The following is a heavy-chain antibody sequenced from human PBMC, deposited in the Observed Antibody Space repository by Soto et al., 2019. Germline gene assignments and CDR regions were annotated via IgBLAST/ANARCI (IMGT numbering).Heavy chain of an antibody. Sequence: GGSLRLSCAASGFTFSSYWMSWVRQAPGKGLEWVANIKQDGSEKYYVDSVKGRFTISRDNAKNSLYLQMNSLRAEDTAVYYCARRARDCSGGSCYSDYYYYYMDVWGKGTTVTVSS. CDR1: GFTFSSYW. CDR2: IKQDGSEK. J-gene: IGHJ6*03. CDR3: ARRARDCSGGSCYSDYYYYYMDV. D-gene: IGHD2-15*01. V-gene: IGHV3-7*01.